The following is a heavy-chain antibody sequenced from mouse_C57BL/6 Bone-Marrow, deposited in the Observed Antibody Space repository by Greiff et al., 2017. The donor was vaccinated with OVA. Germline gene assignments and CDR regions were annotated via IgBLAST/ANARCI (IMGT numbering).Heavy chain of an antibody. Sequence: VQLQQPGAELVRPGSSVKLSCKASGYTFTSYWMDWVKQRPGQGLEWIGNIYPSDSETHYNQKFKDKATLTVDKSSSTAYMQLSSRTSEDSAVYYCAREGGITGRHFDYWGQGTTLTVSS. CDR2: IYPSDSET. CDR3: AREGGITGRHFDY. J-gene: IGHJ2*01. CDR1: GYTFTSYW. V-gene: IGHV1-61*01. D-gene: IGHD1-3*01.